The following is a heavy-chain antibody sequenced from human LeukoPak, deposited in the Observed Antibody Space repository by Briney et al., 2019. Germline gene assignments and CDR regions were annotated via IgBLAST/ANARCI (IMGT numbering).Heavy chain of an antibody. V-gene: IGHV4-61*08. CDR1: GGSISSGGYY. CDR2: IYYSGST. CDR3: AAPSSSWYYYFDY. Sequence: PSETLSLTCTVSGGSISSGGYYWSWIRQPPGKGLEWIGYIYYSGSTNYNPSLKSRVTLSLDTSKNQFSLKLNSVTAADTAVYYCAAPSSSWYYYFDYWGQGTLVTVSS. D-gene: IGHD6-13*01. J-gene: IGHJ4*02.